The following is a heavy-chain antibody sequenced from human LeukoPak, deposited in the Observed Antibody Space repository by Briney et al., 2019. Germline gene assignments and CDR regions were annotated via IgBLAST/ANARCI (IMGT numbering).Heavy chain of an antibody. Sequence: GGSLRLSCAASGFTFSSHNMNWVRQAPMKGLEWVSSIGTDGSYIYYADSMQGRFTISRDNAKNSLYLQMNSLTAEDTAVYYCARKMKTGDRVGTFDIWGQGTMVTVSS. J-gene: IGHJ3*02. CDR1: GFTFSSHN. D-gene: IGHD1-1*01. CDR2: IGTDGSYI. V-gene: IGHV3-21*01. CDR3: ARKMKTGDRVGTFDI.